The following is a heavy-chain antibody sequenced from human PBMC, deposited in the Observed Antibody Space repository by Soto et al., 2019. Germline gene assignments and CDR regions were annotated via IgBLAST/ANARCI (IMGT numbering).Heavy chain of an antibody. CDR3: ARVGRVSNGGYLDY. CDR2: IYYTGNT. J-gene: IGHJ4*02. CDR1: GGSISRGTFY. Sequence: QVHLQESGPGLVKPSQTLSLTCTVSGGSISRGTFYWRGFRPHPGKGLEWIGYIYYTGNTYYNPSLKRRLTISVDTSKNQFSLTLSSVTAADTAVYSCARVGRVSNGGYLDYWGQGTLVTVSS. V-gene: IGHV4-31*03. D-gene: IGHD3-22*01.